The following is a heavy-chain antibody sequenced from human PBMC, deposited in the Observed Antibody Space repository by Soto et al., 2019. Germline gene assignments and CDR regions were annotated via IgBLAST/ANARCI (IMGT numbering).Heavy chain of an antibody. Sequence: PGGSLRLSCAASGFTFSRYAMFWVRQAPGKGQEWVAGMTGSGNDIQYADSVKGRFTISRDNSRNTLYLQMDGLRAEDTAIYYCAKDDVAGDGLWLVDKWGQGTQVTVSS. V-gene: IGHV3-23*01. CDR3: AKDDVAGDGLWLVDK. CDR2: MTGSGNDI. CDR1: GFTFSRYA. D-gene: IGHD2-21*02. J-gene: IGHJ4*02.